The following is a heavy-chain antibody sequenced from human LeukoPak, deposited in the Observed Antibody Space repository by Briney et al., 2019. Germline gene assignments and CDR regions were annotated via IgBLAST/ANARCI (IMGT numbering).Heavy chain of an antibody. Sequence: HPGGSLRLSCAASGFTLSSYWMSWVRQAPGKGLEWVANIKEDGSEKYYVDSVKGRFTISRDNAKNSLYLQMNSLRAEDTALYYCAKDMGTGGLDYWGQGTLVTVSS. CDR1: GFTLSSYW. J-gene: IGHJ4*02. CDR2: IKEDGSEK. CDR3: AKDMGTGGLDY. V-gene: IGHV3-7*03. D-gene: IGHD7-27*01.